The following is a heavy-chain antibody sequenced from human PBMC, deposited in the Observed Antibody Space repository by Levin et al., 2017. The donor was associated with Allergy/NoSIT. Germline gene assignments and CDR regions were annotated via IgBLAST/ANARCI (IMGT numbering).Heavy chain of an antibody. J-gene: IGHJ4*02. CDR1: GFTFDDYG. CDR3: ARVGYCGSTSCSYYFAY. D-gene: IGHD2-2*01. V-gene: IGHV3-20*04. Sequence: PGGSLRLSCAASGFTFDDYGMSWVRQAPGKGLEWVSGINWNGGSTGYADSVKGRFTISRDNAKNSLYLQMNSLRAEDTALYYCARVGYCGSTSCSYYFAYWGQGTLVTVSS. CDR2: INWNGGST.